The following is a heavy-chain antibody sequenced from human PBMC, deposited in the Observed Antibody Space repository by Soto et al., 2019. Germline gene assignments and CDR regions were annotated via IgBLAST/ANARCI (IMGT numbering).Heavy chain of an antibody. D-gene: IGHD3-3*01. CDR2: IYYSGST. Sequence: PSETLSLTCTVSGGSISSSSYYWGWIRQPPGKGLEWIGSIYYSGSTYYNPSLKSRVTISVDTSKNQFSLKLSSVTAADSVVYYCARLANLRFLEWLYIDYWGQGTLVTVSS. J-gene: IGHJ4*02. V-gene: IGHV4-39*01. CDR3: ARLANLRFLEWLYIDY. CDR1: GGSISSSSYY.